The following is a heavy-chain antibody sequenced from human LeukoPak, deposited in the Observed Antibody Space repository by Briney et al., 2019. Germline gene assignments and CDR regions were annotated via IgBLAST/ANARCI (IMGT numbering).Heavy chain of an antibody. D-gene: IGHD2-21*02. J-gene: IGHJ3*02. CDR3: TGVCGGDCFQLPTHDAFDI. Sequence: GRSLRLSCAASGFTFSSYGMHWVRQAPGKGLEWVAVISYDGSNKYYADSVKGRFTISRDNSKNTLYLQMNSLRAEDTAVYYCTGVCGGDCFQLPTHDAFDIWGQGTMVTVSS. CDR2: ISYDGSNK. CDR1: GFTFSSYG. V-gene: IGHV3-30*03.